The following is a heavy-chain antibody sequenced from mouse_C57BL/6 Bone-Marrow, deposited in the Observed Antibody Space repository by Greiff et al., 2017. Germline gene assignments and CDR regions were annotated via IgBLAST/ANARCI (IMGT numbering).Heavy chain of an antibody. D-gene: IGHD1-1*01. CDR3: ARSPFITTVVATRGY. CDR2: IHPNSGST. J-gene: IGHJ2*01. CDR1: GYTFTSYW. V-gene: IGHV1-64*01. Sequence: QVQLQQPGAELVKPGASVKLSCKASGYTFTSYWMHWVKQRPGQGLEWIGMIHPNSGSTNYNEKFKSKATLTVDKSSSTAYMQLSSLTSEDSAVYYCARSPFITTVVATRGYWGQGTTLTVSS.